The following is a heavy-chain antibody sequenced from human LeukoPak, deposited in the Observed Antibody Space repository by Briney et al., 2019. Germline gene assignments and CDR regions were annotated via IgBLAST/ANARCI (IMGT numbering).Heavy chain of an antibody. Sequence: SETLSLTCTVSGGSISSGSYYWSWIRQPAGKGLEWIGRIYTSGSTNYNPSLKSRVTISVYTSKNQFSLKLSSVTAADTAVYYCARGGDYYDSSGYYSYYYYYMDVWGKGTTVTVSS. CDR3: ARGGDYYDSSGYYSYYYYYMDV. J-gene: IGHJ6*03. CDR1: GGSISSGSYY. V-gene: IGHV4-61*02. CDR2: IYTSGST. D-gene: IGHD3-22*01.